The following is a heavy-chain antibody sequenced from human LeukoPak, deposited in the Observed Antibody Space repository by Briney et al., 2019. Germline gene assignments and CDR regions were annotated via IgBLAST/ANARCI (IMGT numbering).Heavy chain of an antibody. CDR1: GGSISSYY. Sequence: SETLSLTCTVSGGSISSYYWSWIRQPAGKGLEWIGRIYTSGSTNYNSSLKSRVTISVDKSKNQFSLKLSSVTAADTAVYYCARVYGSGSYYYYYYYYMDVWGKGTTVTVSS. CDR2: IYTSGST. V-gene: IGHV4-4*07. J-gene: IGHJ6*03. D-gene: IGHD3-10*01. CDR3: ARVYGSGSYYYYYYYYMDV.